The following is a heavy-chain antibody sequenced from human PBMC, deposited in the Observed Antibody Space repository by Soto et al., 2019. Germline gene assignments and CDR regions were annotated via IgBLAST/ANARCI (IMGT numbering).Heavy chain of an antibody. CDR2: ISWGDDT. D-gene: IGHD3-22*01. V-gene: IGHV2-5*02. J-gene: IGHJ4*02. CDR3: VHRGDYRDSSGFYHPHFDY. CDR1: GFSLRDSLVL. Sequence: SGPTPVNPTQTLTQTCTISGFSLRDSLVLVRWVRHPPGVALEWLALISWGDDTRYSPSLKNRLTVTKDSSRNQVVLTLTNVDPADTGTYFCVHRGDYRDSSGFYHPHFDYWGQGTLVTVSS.